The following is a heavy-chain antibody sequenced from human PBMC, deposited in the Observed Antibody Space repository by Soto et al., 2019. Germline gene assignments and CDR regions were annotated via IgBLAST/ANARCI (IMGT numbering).Heavy chain of an antibody. CDR3: ARMASFGTLNWFDP. J-gene: IGHJ5*02. Sequence: ASVKGSCKSSGYTFINYYISWVRQATGQGLEWMGWMNPGSGKTGYANKFQGRVTMTRDASTSTAHLELSSLTSEDTAVYYCARMASFGTLNWFDPWGQGTLVTVSS. V-gene: IGHV1-8*02. D-gene: IGHD3-16*01. CDR2: MNPGSGKT. CDR1: GYTFINYY.